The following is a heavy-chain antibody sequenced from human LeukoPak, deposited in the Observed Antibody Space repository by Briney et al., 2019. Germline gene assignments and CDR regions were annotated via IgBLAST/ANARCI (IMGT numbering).Heavy chain of an antibody. D-gene: IGHD2/OR15-2a*01. CDR2: IIPILGIA. V-gene: IGHV1-69*04. Sequence: SVKVSCKASGGTSSSYAISWVRQAPGQGLEWMGRIIPILGIANYAQKFQGRVTITADKSTSTAYMELSSLRSEDTAVYYCARGDIVMYGRKNWFDPWGQGTLVTVSS. CDR3: ARGDIVMYGRKNWFDP. J-gene: IGHJ5*02. CDR1: GGTSSSYA.